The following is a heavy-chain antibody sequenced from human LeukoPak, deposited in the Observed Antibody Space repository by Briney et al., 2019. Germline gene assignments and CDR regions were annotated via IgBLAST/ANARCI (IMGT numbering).Heavy chain of an antibody. Sequence: SETLSLTCTVSGGSISSYCWSWIRQPPGKGLEWIGYIYYSGSTNYNPSLKSRVTISVDTSKNQFSLKLSSVTAADTAVYYCARVPQLGNPVHWYFDLWGRGTLVTVSS. J-gene: IGHJ2*01. CDR2: IYYSGST. CDR3: ARVPQLGNPVHWYFDL. D-gene: IGHD7-27*01. CDR1: GGSISSYC. V-gene: IGHV4-59*01.